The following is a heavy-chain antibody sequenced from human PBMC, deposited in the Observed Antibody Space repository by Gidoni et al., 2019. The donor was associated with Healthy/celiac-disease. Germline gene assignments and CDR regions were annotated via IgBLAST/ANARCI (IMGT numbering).Heavy chain of an antibody. V-gene: IGHV1-46*04. CDR1: GYTFTSYY. D-gene: IGHD3-10*01. CDR3: ARDRVMVRGVNYYYYGMDV. J-gene: IGHJ6*02. CDR2: INPSGGST. Sequence: QVQLVQSGAEVKKPGASVKVSCKASGYTFTSYYMHWVRQAPGQGLEWMGIINPSGGSTSYAQKLQGRVTMTRDTSTSTVYMELSSLRSEDTAVYYCARDRVMVRGVNYYYYGMDVWGQGTTVTVSS.